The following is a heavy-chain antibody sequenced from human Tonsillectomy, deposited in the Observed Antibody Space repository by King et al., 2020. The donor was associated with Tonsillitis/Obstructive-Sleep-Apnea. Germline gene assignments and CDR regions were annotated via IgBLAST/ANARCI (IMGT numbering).Heavy chain of an antibody. J-gene: IGHJ3*02. CDR1: GCTFSSYG. CDR3: ARDPLWFRGLLYSRAFDI. D-gene: IGHD3-10*01. Sequence: QAQLVESGGGVVQPGRSLRLSCAASGCTFSSYGMHWVRQAPGKGLEWVAVIWYDGSNKYYADAVKGGFTISRDNSKNTLYLQMNSLRAEDTAVYYCARDPLWFRGLLYSRAFDIWGQGTMVTVSS. CDR2: IWYDGSNK. V-gene: IGHV3-33*01.